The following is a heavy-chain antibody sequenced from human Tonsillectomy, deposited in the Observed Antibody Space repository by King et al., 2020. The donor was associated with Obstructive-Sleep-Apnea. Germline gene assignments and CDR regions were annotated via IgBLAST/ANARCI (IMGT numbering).Heavy chain of an antibody. D-gene: IGHD2-15*01. CDR1: GFTFDDYT. CDR3: AKGYCSVGSCYSLPFDY. Sequence: VQLVESGGVVVQPGGSLRLSCAASGFTFDDYTMHWVRQAPGKGLEWGSLISWDGGRTYYADSVKGRFTISRDNSKNSLYLQMNSLRTEDTAFYYCAKGYCSVGSCYSLPFDYWGQGTLVTVSS. CDR2: ISWDGGRT. J-gene: IGHJ4*02. V-gene: IGHV3-43*01.